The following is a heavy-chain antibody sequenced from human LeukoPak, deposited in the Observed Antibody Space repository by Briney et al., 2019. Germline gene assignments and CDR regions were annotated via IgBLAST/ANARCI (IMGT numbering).Heavy chain of an antibody. CDR3: AREQAYWFGP. CDR2: IYPAGTT. CDR1: GFTVSNSY. V-gene: IGHV3-53*01. J-gene: IGHJ5*02. Sequence: GGTLRLSSAASGFTVSNSYMTWVPQAPGKGLEWVSFIYPAGTTSYADSVKGRFTISRDSSKNTLHLQMNSLRADDTAVYYCAREQAYWFGPWGQGSLVTVPS.